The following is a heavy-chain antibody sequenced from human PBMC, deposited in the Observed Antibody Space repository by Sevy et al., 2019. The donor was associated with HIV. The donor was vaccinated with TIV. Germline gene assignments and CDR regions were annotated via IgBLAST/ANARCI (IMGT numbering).Heavy chain of an antibody. V-gene: IGHV3-30*18. Sequence: GGSLRLSCAASGFTFSSYGMHWVRQAPGKGLEWVAVISYDGSNKYYADSVKRRFTISRDNSKNTLYLQMNSLRAEDTAVYYCAKDPYSSGWYFPSNWGQGTLVTVSS. CDR1: GFTFSSYG. D-gene: IGHD6-19*01. CDR2: ISYDGSNK. J-gene: IGHJ4*02. CDR3: AKDPYSSGWYFPSN.